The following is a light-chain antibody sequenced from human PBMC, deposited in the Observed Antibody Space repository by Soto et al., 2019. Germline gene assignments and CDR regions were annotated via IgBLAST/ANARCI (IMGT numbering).Light chain of an antibody. CDR2: EVN. CDR1: SSDVGGYDY. Sequence: QSALTQPPSASGSPGQSVTISCTGTSSDVGGYDYVSWFQQHPGKVPKLMIYEVNKRPSGVPDRSSGSKSGNTASLTVSGLQTEDEADYYCSSYAVSDSLVFGGGTKLTVL. V-gene: IGLV2-8*01. CDR3: SSYAVSDSLV. J-gene: IGLJ2*01.